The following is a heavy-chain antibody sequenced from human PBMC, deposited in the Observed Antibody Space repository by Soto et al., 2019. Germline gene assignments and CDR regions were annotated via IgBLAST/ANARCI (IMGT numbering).Heavy chain of an antibody. V-gene: IGHV4-38-2*01. Sequence: SETLSLTCDVSVEPMTGGYYWGWIRQSPGKGLEWIGSIYYGGTTYYNPSLRSRLAISIDTSKNQFSLRLSSVTAADTALYYCARGWYYFDFWGQGTLVTVS. CDR2: IYYGGTT. D-gene: IGHD2-15*01. J-gene: IGHJ4*02. CDR1: VEPMTGGYY. CDR3: ARGWYYFDF.